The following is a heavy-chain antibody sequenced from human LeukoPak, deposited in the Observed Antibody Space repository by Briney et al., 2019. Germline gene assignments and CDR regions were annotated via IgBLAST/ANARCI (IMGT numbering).Heavy chain of an antibody. V-gene: IGHV1-24*01. CDR1: GYTLTELS. CDR2: FDPEDGGT. D-gene: IGHD2-15*01. CDR3: ALGGGLRGWFDP. Sequence: ASVKVSCKVSGYTLTELSMHWVRQAPGKGLEWMGGFDPEDGGTIYAQKFQGRVTMTEDTSTDTAYMEVSSLRSEDTAVYYCALGGGLRGWFDPWGQGTLVNVSS. J-gene: IGHJ5*02.